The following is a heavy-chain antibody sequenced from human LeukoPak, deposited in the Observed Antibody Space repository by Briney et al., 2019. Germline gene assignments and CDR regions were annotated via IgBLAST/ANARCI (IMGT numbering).Heavy chain of an antibody. CDR1: GGSFSGYY. V-gene: IGHV4-34*01. D-gene: IGHD1-7*01. CDR2: INHSGST. J-gene: IGHJ5*02. Sequence: SETLSLTCAVYGGSFSGYYWSWIRQPPGKGLEWIGEINHSGSTNYNPSLKSRVTISVDTSKDQFSLKLSSVTAAGTGVYNSARVVALRRWFDPWGEGALVTVSS. CDR3: ARVVALRRWFDP.